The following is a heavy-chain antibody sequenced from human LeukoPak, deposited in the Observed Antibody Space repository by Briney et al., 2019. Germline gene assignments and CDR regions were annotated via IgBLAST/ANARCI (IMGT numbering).Heavy chain of an antibody. D-gene: IGHD3-3*01. CDR3: AKVRFLEWFGFDY. V-gene: IGHV3-43*02. CDR1: GFTFDDYA. J-gene: IGHJ4*02. Sequence: QPGGSLRLSCAASGFTFDDYAMHWVRQAPGKGLEWVSLISGDGGSTYYADSVKGRFTISRDNSKNSLYLQMNSMRTEDTALYCCAKVRFLEWFGFDYWGQGTLVTVSS. CDR2: ISGDGGST.